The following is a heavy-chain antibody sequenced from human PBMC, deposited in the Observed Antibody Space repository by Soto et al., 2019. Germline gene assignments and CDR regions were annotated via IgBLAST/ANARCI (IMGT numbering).Heavy chain of an antibody. CDR3: AGLPLRRTREDVDY. V-gene: IGHV4-39*01. Sequence: QLQLQESGPGLVKPSETLPLTCSVSGGSISSSSYNWGWIRQPPGKGLEWIGSFYYGGSPYYNPSLKSRVTISVDTSKNQFSLNLRSVTAADTAVYYCAGLPLRRTREDVDYWGQGTLVAVSS. CDR1: GGSISSSSYN. J-gene: IGHJ4*02. CDR2: FYYGGSP. D-gene: IGHD4-17*01.